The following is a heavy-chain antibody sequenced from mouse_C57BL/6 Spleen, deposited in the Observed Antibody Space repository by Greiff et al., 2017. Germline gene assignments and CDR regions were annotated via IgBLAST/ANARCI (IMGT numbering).Heavy chain of an antibody. CDR2: IDPSDSYT. CDR3: ARGHGGGYSAMDY. V-gene: IGHV1-59*01. Sequence: QVQLQQPGAELVRPGTSVKLSCKASGYTFTSYWMHWVKQRPGQGLEWIGVIDPSDSYTNYNQKFKGKATLTVDTSSSTAYMQLSSLTSEDSAVYYCARGHGGGYSAMDYWGQGTSVTVSS. CDR1: GYTFTSYW. J-gene: IGHJ4*01. D-gene: IGHD3-3*01.